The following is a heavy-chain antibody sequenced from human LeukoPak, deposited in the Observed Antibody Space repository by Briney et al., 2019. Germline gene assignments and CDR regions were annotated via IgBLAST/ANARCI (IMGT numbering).Heavy chain of an antibody. CDR1: GFTFSRNW. V-gene: IGHV3-7*01. CDR2: INPDASRK. D-gene: IGHD2/OR15-2a*01. CDR3: AKLLGTGTTYDF. Sequence: PGGSLRLSCAASGFTFSRNWMSWVRQAPGKGLQWVASINPDASRKEYVDSVRGRFTITRDNTKTSLFLQMNSLGAEDTAVYYCAKLLGTGTTYDFWGQGALVIVSS. J-gene: IGHJ4*02.